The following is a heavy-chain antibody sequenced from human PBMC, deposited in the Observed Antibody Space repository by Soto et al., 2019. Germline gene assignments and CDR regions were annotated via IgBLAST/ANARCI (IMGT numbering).Heavy chain of an antibody. Sequence: VGSLRLSCAASGFTFSSYSMNWVRQAPGKGLEWVSSITSSGSYIYYADSMKGRFTISRDNAKNSLYLQVNSLRAEDMAVCYCARLHCSGGSCHYSFDYWGQGTLVTVSS. J-gene: IGHJ4*02. CDR2: ITSSGSYI. D-gene: IGHD2-15*01. CDR3: ARLHCSGGSCHYSFDY. CDR1: GFTFSSYS. V-gene: IGHV3-21*01.